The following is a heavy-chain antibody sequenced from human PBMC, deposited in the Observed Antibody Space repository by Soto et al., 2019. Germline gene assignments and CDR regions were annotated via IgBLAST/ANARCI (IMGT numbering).Heavy chain of an antibody. CDR2: IIPIFGTA. CDR3: ASGSGSYEDYYDYGMDV. V-gene: IGHV1-69*12. Sequence: QVQLVQSGAEVKKPGSSVKVSCKASGGTFSSYAISWVRQAPGQGLEWMGGIIPIFGTANYAQKFQGRVTITADESTSTAYMELSSLRSEDTDVYYCASGSGSYEDYYDYGMDVWGQGTTVTVSS. D-gene: IGHD1-26*01. CDR1: GGTFSSYA. J-gene: IGHJ6*02.